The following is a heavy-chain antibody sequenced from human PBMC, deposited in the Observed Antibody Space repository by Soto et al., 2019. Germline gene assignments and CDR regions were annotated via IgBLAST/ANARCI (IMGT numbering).Heavy chain of an antibody. CDR2: ISSSSSTI. Sequence: PGGSLRLSCAASGFTFSSYSMNWVRQAPGKGLEWVSYISSSSSTIYYADSVKGRFTISRDNAKNSLYLQMNSLRAEDTAVYYCAREQPYYMDVWGKGTTVTVSS. J-gene: IGHJ6*03. D-gene: IGHD6-13*01. CDR3: AREQPYYMDV. CDR1: GFTFSSYS. V-gene: IGHV3-48*01.